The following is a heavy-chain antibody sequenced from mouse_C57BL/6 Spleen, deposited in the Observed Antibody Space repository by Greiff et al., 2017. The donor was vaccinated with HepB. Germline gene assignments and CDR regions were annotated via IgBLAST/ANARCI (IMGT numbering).Heavy chain of an antibody. CDR3: ARRGYYDYETYAMDY. V-gene: IGHV3-6*01. J-gene: IGHJ4*01. CDR1: GYSITSGYY. Sequence: EVQLVESGPGLVKPSQSLSLTCSVTGYSITSGYYWNWIRQFPGNKLEWMGYISYDGSNNYNPSLKNRISITRDTSKNQFFLKLNSVTTEDTATYYCARRGYYDYETYAMDYWGQGTSVTVSS. D-gene: IGHD2-4*01. CDR2: ISYDGSN.